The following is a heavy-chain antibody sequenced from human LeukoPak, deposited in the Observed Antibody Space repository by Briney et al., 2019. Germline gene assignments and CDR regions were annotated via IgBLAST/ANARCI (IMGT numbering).Heavy chain of an antibody. CDR2: INPNSGGT. D-gene: IGHD3-9*01. CDR1: GYTFTGYY. Sequence: ASVKVSCKASGYTFTGYYMHWVRQAPGQGLEWMGWINPNSGGTNYAQKFQGRVTMTRDTSISTAYMELSRLRSDDTAVYYCARANAGYRYYYYYGVDVWGQGTTVTVSS. CDR3: ARANAGYRYYYYYGVDV. V-gene: IGHV1-2*02. J-gene: IGHJ6*02.